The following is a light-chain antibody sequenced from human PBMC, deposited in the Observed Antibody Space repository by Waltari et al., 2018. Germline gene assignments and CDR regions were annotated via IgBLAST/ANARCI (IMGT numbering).Light chain of an antibody. CDR3: QAWDSRTEV. Sequence: SYELTQPPSVSVSPGQTASITCPGAKLGDKYACWYQQRPGQSPVLVIYEDTKRPSGIPERFSGSNSGNTATLTISGTQAIDEADYYCQAWDSRTEVFGGGTKLTVL. CDR1: KLGDKY. CDR2: EDT. J-gene: IGLJ2*01. V-gene: IGLV3-1*01.